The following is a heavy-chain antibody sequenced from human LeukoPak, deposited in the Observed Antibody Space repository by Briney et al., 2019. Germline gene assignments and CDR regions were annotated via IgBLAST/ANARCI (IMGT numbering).Heavy chain of an antibody. CDR2: ISNDERNK. CDR3: ARPSPPGDGYNPCDY. CDR1: GFNFHNFA. D-gene: IGHD5-24*01. V-gene: IGHV3-30*04. J-gene: IGHJ4*02. Sequence: PGGSLRLSCEASGFNFHNFAMHWVRQAPGKGLEWVAVISNDERNKYYTDSVKGRFTISRDNSKSTVYLQMNSLRPEDTAVYYCARPSPPGDGYNPCDYWXPGALVIVSS.